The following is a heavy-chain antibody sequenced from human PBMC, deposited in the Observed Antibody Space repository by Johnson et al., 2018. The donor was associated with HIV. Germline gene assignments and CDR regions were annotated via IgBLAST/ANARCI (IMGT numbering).Heavy chain of an antibody. V-gene: IGHV3-30*03. CDR1: GFTFSSYG. D-gene: IGHD2-21*02. CDR3: ARAGCGGDCSTDAFDI. CDR2: ISYDGSNK. Sequence: QVQLVESGGGVVQPGRSLRLSCAASGFTFSSYGMHWVRQAPGKGLEWVAVISYDGSNKYYVDSVKGRFTISRDNSKNTLYLQMNSLRAEDTAVYYCARAGCGGDCSTDAFDIWGQGTMVTVSS. J-gene: IGHJ3*02.